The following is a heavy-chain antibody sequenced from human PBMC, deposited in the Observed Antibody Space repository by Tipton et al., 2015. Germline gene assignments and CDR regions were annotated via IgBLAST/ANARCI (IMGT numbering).Heavy chain of an antibody. D-gene: IGHD3-3*01. CDR3: VRGLEWPKIAGGGMDV. Sequence: TLRLSCAASGFTFSNYDMNWVRQAPGKGLEWLSYIRPSSNTIYYADSVEGRFTISRDNAKNSVYLQMNSLRDDDTALYYCVRGLEWPKIAGGGMDVWGPGTTVTVSS. J-gene: IGHJ6*02. V-gene: IGHV3-48*02. CDR1: GFTFSNYD. CDR2: IRPSSNTI.